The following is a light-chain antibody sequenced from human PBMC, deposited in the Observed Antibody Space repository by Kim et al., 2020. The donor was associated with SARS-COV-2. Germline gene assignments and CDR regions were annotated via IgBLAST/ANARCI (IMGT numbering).Light chain of an antibody. CDR3: TSYAGDNNYV. CDR2: EVT. Sequence: GLSTTITSTGTSSDLGRYKFVSWYQHHPRKAPKLVIYEVTKRPSGVPDRFSGSRSGNTASLTVSGLRAEDEADYYCTSYAGDNNYVFGSGTKVTVL. CDR1: SSDLGRYKF. J-gene: IGLJ1*01. V-gene: IGLV2-8*01.